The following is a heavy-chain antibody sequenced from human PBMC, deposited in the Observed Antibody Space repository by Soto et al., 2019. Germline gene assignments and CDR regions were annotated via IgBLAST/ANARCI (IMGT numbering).Heavy chain of an antibody. Sequence: SETLSLTCIVSGGSINSYWWSWIRQPAGKGLEWIGRVYSSGTTDYNPSLNSRATMSVEASKNQFSLKLSSVTAADTAVYYCARDIGSFAYGEGYWGQGIQVTSPQ. V-gene: IGHV4-4*07. D-gene: IGHD3-10*01. CDR2: VYSSGTT. J-gene: IGHJ4*02. CDR1: GGSINSYW. CDR3: ARDIGSFAYGEGY.